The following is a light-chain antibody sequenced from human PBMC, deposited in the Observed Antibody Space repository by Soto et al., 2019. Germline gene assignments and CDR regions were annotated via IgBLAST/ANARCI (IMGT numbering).Light chain of an antibody. CDR1: SSNIGSNT. CDR3: SSFTGSDNP. V-gene: IGLV1-44*01. CDR2: SNN. J-gene: IGLJ2*01. Sequence: QSVLTQPPSASGTPGQRVTMSCSGSSSNIGSNTVNWYQQVPGTAPKLLIHSNNQRPSGVPDRFSGSKSGNTASLTVSGLQLEDEADYYCSSFTGSDNPFGGGTKVTVL.